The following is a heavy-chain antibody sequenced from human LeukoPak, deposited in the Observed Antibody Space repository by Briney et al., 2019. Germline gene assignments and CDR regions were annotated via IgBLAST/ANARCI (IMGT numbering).Heavy chain of an antibody. CDR2: IYYSGST. CDR1: GGSISSYY. D-gene: IGHD4-23*01. J-gene: IGHJ4*02. CDR3: ARAPQTTVVLLDY. Sequence: PSETLSLTCTVSGGSISSYYWSWIRQSPGKGLEWIGYIYYSGSTNYNPSLKSRVTISVDTSKNQFSLKLSSVAAADTAVYYCARAPQTTVVLLDYWGQGTLVTVSS. V-gene: IGHV4-59*01.